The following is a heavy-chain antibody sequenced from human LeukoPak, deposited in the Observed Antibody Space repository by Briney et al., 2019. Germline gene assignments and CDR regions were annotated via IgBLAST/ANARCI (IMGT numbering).Heavy chain of an antibody. CDR1: GFAFSNYW. D-gene: IGHD1-14*01. J-gene: IGHJ4*02. V-gene: IGHV3-7*04. CDR3: ARLADLGHYNGVDC. CDR2: IKQDESEK. Sequence: GGSLRLSCAASGFAFSNYWMSWVRQVPGKGLEWVANIKQDESEKYYGDSVNGRCTISRDNAKNTLYLQMNSLRVEDTAVYYCARLADLGHYNGVDCWGQGALVTVSS.